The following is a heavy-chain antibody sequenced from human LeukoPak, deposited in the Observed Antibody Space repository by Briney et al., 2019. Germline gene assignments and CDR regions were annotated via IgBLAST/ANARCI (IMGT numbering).Heavy chain of an antibody. J-gene: IGHJ5*02. CDR1: GFTFSSYG. CDR2: ISGSGGST. CDR3: ARGAYGSGSYGDNWFDP. Sequence: SGGSLRLSCAASGFTFSSYGMSWVRQAPGKGLEWVSAISGSGGSTYYADSVKGRFTISRDNSKNTLYLQMNSLRAEDTAVYYCARGAYGSGSYGDNWFDPWGQGTLVTVSS. D-gene: IGHD3-10*01. V-gene: IGHV3-23*01.